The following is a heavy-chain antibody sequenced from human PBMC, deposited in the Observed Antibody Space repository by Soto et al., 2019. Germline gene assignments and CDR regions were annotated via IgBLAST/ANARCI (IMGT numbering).Heavy chain of an antibody. V-gene: IGHV3-30-3*01. J-gene: IGHJ2*01. CDR3: ARAPRYFWYFDL. Sequence: QVQLVESGGGVVQPGRSLRLSCAASGFTFSSYAMHWVRQAPGKGLEWVAVISYDGSNKYYADSVKGRFTISRDNSKNTLYLQMNSLRAEDPAVYYCARAPRYFWYFDLWGRGTLVTVSS. CDR2: ISYDGSNK. CDR1: GFTFSSYA. D-gene: IGHD5-18*01.